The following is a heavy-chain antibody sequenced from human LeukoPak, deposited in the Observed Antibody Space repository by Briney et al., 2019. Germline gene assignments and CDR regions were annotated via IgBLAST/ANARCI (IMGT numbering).Heavy chain of an antibody. V-gene: IGHV4-39*07. CDR1: GGSITSSSYY. Sequence: SETLSLTCTVSGGSITSSSYYWGWIRQPPGKGLEWIGSVYYSGNTYYNSSLKSRVTISVDTSKNQFSLKLSSVTAADTAIYCTREYGFMTTVFHAFDIWGQGTMVTVSS. J-gene: IGHJ3*02. CDR2: VYYSGNT. CDR3: TREYGFMTTVFHAFDI. D-gene: IGHD4-17*01.